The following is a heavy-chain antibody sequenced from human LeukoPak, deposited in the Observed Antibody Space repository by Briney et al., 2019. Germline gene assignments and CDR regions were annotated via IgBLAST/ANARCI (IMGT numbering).Heavy chain of an antibody. Sequence: GRSLRLSCAASGFTFSSYGMHWVRQAPGKGLEWVAVISYDGSNKYYADSVKGRFTISRDNSKNTLYLQVNSLRAEDTAVYYCAKRCGGGATVEWGGYYGMDVWGQGTTVTVSS. CDR3: AKRCGGGATVEWGGYYGMDV. CDR1: GFTFSSYG. V-gene: IGHV3-30*18. J-gene: IGHJ6*02. D-gene: IGHD4-23*01. CDR2: ISYDGSNK.